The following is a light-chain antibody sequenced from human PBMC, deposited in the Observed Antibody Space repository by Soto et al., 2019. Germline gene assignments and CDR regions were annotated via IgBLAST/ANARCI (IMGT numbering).Light chain of an antibody. J-gene: IGKJ4*01. CDR1: QSVSSSY. CDR2: GAS. V-gene: IGKV3D-15*01. Sequence: EIVLTQSPGTLSLSPVERATLSCRASQSVSSSYLAWYQQKPGQAPRLLIYGASSRATGIPARFRGSGSGTEFTLTISSLQSEDFALYYCQQYNNWPHTFGGGTKVDIK. CDR3: QQYNNWPHT.